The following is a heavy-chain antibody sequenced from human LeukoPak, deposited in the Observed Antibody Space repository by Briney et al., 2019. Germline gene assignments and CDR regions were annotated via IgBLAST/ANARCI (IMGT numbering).Heavy chain of an antibody. D-gene: IGHD3-10*01. CDR2: ISGSGDYT. CDR1: GFTFSSYS. J-gene: IGHJ4*02. CDR3: AKDPDNWRGSANCEDY. V-gene: IGHV3-23*01. Sequence: PGGSLRLSCAASGFTFSSYSMNWVRQAPGKGLEWVSAISGSGDYTYYADSVKGRFTISRDNSKNTLYLQMNSLRAEDTAVYYCAKDPDNWRGSANCEDYWGQGTLVTVSS.